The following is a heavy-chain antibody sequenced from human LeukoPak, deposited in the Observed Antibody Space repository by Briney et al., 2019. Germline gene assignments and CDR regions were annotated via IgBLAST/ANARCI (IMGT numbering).Heavy chain of an antibody. J-gene: IGHJ4*02. CDR3: AKDLLQDSGSYYNFPNDY. V-gene: IGHV3-23*01. D-gene: IGHD3-10*01. CDR1: GFTFSSYA. CDR2: ISGSGGST. Sequence: GGSLRLSCAASGFTFSSYAMSWVRQAPGKGLEWVSAISGSGGSTYYADSVKGRFTIPRDNSKNTLYLQMNSLRAEDTAVYYCAKDLLQDSGSYYNFPNDYWGQGTLVTVSS.